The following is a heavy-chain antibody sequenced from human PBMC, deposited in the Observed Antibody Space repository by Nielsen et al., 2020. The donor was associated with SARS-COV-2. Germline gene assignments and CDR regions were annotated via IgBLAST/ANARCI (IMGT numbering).Heavy chain of an antibody. CDR1: GSTFSSYA. J-gene: IGHJ4*02. D-gene: IGHD3-10*01. Sequence: GGSLRLSCAASGSTFSSYAMSWVRQAPGKGLEWVGFIRSKAYGGTTDYAASVKGRLTISRDDSKSIAYLQMNSLKTEDTAVYYCTRRNYGSGRTDDYWGQGTLVTVSS. CDR3: TRRNYGSGRTDDY. V-gene: IGHV3-49*04. CDR2: IRSKAYGGTT.